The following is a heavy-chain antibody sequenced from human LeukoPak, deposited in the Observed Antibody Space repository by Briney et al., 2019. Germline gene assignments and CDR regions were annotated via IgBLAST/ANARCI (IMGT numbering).Heavy chain of an antibody. CDR2: IGGSGGST. CDR3: TKEVAAAGYFDY. Sequence: GGSLILSCAASGFTFSSYAMSWVRQAPGKGLEWVSSIGGSGGSTYYADSVKGRFTISRDNSKNTLYMQMNSLRAEDTAVYYCTKEVAAAGYFDYWGQGTLVTVSS. CDR1: GFTFSSYA. D-gene: IGHD6-13*01. J-gene: IGHJ4*02. V-gene: IGHV3-23*01.